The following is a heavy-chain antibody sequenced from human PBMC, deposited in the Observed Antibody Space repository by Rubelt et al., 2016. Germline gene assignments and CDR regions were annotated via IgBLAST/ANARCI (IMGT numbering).Heavy chain of an antibody. V-gene: IGHV3-7*01. D-gene: IGHD6-19*01. Sequence: ASGFLFSSHWMSWVRQAPGKGLEWVANIKQDGSEKYYVDSVKGRFTISRDNAKNSLYLQMNSLRAEGTAVSYCASGEIAVADCDAFDIWGQGTMVTVSS. CDR1: GFLFSSHW. J-gene: IGHJ3*02. CDR3: ASGEIAVADCDAFDI. CDR2: IKQDGSEK.